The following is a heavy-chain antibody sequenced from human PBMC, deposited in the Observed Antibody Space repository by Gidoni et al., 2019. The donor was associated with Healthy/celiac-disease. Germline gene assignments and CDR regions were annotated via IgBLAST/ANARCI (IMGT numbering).Heavy chain of an antibody. J-gene: IGHJ4*02. D-gene: IGHD2-2*01. V-gene: IGHV4-4*07. CDR1: GGSISSYY. Sequence: QVQLQESGPGLVKPSETLSLTCTVSGGSISSYYWSWIRQPAGKGLEWIGRIYTSGSTNYNPSLKSRVTMSVDTSKNQFSLKLSSVTAADTAVYYCAREIVVVPAAVCFDYWGQGTLVTVSS. CDR2: IYTSGST. CDR3: AREIVVVPAAVCFDY.